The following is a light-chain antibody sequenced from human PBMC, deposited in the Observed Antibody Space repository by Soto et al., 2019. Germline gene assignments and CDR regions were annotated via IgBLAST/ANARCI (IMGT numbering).Light chain of an antibody. CDR3: QQYDDLLS. J-gene: IGKJ4*01. V-gene: IGKV1-33*01. Sequence: DIQMTQSPYSLSASVGARVTITCQASQDIAKYLYWYQQKPGNAPKLLIYDASELHSLVPSRFSASVSGTDFTFTISSVKPEEFSTYSCQQYDDLLSFGVGNTVEIK. CDR2: DAS. CDR1: QDIAKY.